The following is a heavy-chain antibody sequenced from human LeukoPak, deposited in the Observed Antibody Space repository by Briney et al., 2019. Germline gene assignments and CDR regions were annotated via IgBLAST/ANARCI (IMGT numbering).Heavy chain of an antibody. J-gene: IGHJ4*02. CDR1: GFTFSSYS. Sequence: GSLRLSCAASGFTFSSYSMNWVRQAPGKGLEWVSYISSSSSTIYYADSVKGRFTISRDNSKNTLYLHMNSLRDEDTAVYYCAKDLRIQLWAYYFDYWGQGTLVTVSS. V-gene: IGHV3-48*02. CDR3: AKDLRIQLWAYYFDY. CDR2: ISSSSSTI. D-gene: IGHD5-18*01.